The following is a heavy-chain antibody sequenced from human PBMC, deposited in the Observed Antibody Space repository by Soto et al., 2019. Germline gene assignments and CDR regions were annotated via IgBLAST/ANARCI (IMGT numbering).Heavy chain of an antibody. CDR2: ISYTGET. J-gene: IGHJ4*02. CDR3: ARLYKGYQGSRTYYHFDF. CDR1: GGSIFTHY. D-gene: IGHD3-10*01. Sequence: SETLSLTCTVSGGSIFTHYWSWIRQPPGKGLEWIAYISYTGETTENPSLQSRVAMPRDTSKNHFSLKLTSVTAADTAVYYCARLYKGYQGSRTYYHFDFWGQGTLVTVSS. V-gene: IGHV4-59*08.